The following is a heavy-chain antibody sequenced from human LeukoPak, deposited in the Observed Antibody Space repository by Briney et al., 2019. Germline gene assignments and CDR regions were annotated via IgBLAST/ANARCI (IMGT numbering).Heavy chain of an antibody. D-gene: IGHD1-26*01. Sequence: GGSLRLSCAASGSTFSSYAMSWVRQAPGKGLEWVSAISGSGGSTYYADSVKGRFTISRDNSKNTLYLQMNSLRAEDTAVYYCAKDRLGDSGSPLFDYWGQGTLVTVSS. V-gene: IGHV3-23*01. CDR1: GSTFSSYA. J-gene: IGHJ4*02. CDR3: AKDRLGDSGSPLFDY. CDR2: ISGSGGST.